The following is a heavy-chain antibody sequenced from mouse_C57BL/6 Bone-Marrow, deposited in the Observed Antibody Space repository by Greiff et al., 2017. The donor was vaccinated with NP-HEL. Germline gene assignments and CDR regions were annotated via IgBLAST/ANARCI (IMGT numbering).Heavy chain of an antibody. D-gene: IGHD2-4*01. CDR2: IRNKANGYTT. CDR1: GFTFTDYY. J-gene: IGHJ3*01. V-gene: IGHV7-3*01. Sequence: EVHLVESGGGLVQPGGSLSLSCAASGFTFTDYYMSWVRQPPGKALEWLGFIRNKANGYTTEYSASVKGRFTISSDNSQSILYLQMNALRAEDSATYYCARPIYYDYSFAYWGQGTLVTVSA. CDR3: ARPIYYDYSFAY.